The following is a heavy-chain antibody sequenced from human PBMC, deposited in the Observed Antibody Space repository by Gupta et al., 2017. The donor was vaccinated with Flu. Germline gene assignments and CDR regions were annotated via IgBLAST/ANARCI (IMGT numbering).Heavy chain of an antibody. CDR2: ISSSSSYI. J-gene: IGHJ4*02. D-gene: IGHD3-10*01. CDR1: VFTFSSYS. V-gene: IGHV3-21*01. Sequence: EVQLVESGGGLVKPGGSLRLSCAAYVFTFSSYSMNWVRQAPGKGLAWVSSISSSSSYIYYADSVKGRFTISRDNAKNPLYLQMNSLRAEDTAVYCCARDRGAMVGAHDYWSQGTLVTVSS. CDR3: ARDRGAMVGAHDY.